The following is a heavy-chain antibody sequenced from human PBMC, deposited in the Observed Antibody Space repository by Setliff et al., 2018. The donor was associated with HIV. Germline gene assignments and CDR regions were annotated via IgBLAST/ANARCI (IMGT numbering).Heavy chain of an antibody. CDR2: IKQDGSEK. V-gene: IGHV3-7*03. CDR1: GFTFSSYW. Sequence: GGSLRLSCAASGFTFSSYWMSWVRQAPGKGLEWMANIKQDGSEKYYVDSVKGRFTISRDNAKNSLYLQMNSLRAEDTALYYCAREPYYDILTGYLDYWGQGALVTVSS. CDR3: AREPYYDILTGYLDY. D-gene: IGHD3-9*01. J-gene: IGHJ4*02.